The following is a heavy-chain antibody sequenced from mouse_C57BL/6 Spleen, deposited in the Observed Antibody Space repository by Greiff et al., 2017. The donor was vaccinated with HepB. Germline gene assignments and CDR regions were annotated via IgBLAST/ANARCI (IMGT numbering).Heavy chain of an antibody. CDR2: IDPETGGT. D-gene: IGHD1-1*01. Sequence: LVESGAELVRPGASVTLSCKASGYTFTDYEMHWVKQTPVHGLEWIGAIDPETGGTAYNQKFKGKAILTADKSSSTAYMELRSLTSEDSAVYYSVVADFDYWGQGTTLTVSS. V-gene: IGHV1-15*01. CDR3: VVADFDY. CDR1: GYTFTDYE. J-gene: IGHJ2*01.